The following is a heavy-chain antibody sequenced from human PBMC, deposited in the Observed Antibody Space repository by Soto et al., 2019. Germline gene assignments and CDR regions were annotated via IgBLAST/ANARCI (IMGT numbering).Heavy chain of an antibody. V-gene: IGHV3-48*01. CDR1: GFSLYNYA. CDR3: GRDPSRGNDLARYVDL. D-gene: IGHD1-1*01. Sequence: EVQLVESGGGLVQPGGSLRLSCAASGFSLYNYAMDWVRQAPGQGLEWVSYISLSSANIHYADSVRGRFTVSRDNAKNSLYLQMNSLRAEDSAVYYCGRDPSRGNDLARYVDLWGRGTLVTVSS. J-gene: IGHJ2*01. CDR2: ISLSSANI.